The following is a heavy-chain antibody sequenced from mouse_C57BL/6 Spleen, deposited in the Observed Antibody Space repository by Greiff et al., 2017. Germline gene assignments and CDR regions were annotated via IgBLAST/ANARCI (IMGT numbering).Heavy chain of an antibody. D-gene: IGHD1-1*01. Sequence: VQLQQSGPELVKPGASVKMSCKASGYTFTDYNMHWVKQSHGKSLEWIGYINPNNGGTSYNQKFKGKATLTVNKSSSTAYMGLRSLTSEDSAVYYCARDYYGSEAWFAYWGQGTLVTVSA. CDR3: ARDYYGSEAWFAY. J-gene: IGHJ3*01. V-gene: IGHV1-22*01. CDR2: INPNNGGT. CDR1: GYTFTDYN.